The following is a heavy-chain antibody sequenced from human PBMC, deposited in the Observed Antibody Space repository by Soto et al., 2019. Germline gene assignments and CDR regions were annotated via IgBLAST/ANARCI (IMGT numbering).Heavy chain of an antibody. CDR1: GYTFTSYG. J-gene: IGHJ6*02. Sequence: QVQLLQSGAEVKKPGASVKVSCKASGYTFTSYGITWVRQAPGQGLEWLGLINGYNGNTNYAQKLQGRVTMTTDTSTSTAYMELRSLRSDDTAVYDCARMGDVPYYYYGMDVWGQGTTVTVAS. D-gene: IGHD3-16*01. CDR2: INGYNGNT. CDR3: ARMGDVPYYYYGMDV. V-gene: IGHV1-18*01.